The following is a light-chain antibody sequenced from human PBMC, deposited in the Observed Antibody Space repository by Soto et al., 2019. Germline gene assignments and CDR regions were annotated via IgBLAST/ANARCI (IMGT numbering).Light chain of an antibody. CDR1: QSISNY. Sequence: DIQMTQSPSSLSASVGDRVSITCRASQSISNYLNWYQQKPGKAPKLLIYAASSLQSGVPSRFSGSGSGTDFTLTISSLQPDDFATYSCQQSYTTLFTFGPGTNVDI. V-gene: IGKV1-39*01. CDR2: AAS. J-gene: IGKJ3*01. CDR3: QQSYTTLFT.